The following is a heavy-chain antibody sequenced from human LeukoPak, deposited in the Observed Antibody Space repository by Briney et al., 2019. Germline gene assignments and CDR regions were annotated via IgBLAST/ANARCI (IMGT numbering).Heavy chain of an antibody. CDR2: IYQSGST. Sequence: SETLSLTCAVSGGSISSGGYSWSWIRQPPGKGLECIGYIYQSGSTYYNPSLKSRVTISPDRSKNQFSLKLSSVTAADTAVYYCARGGRYFDWPYFDYWGQGTRVTVSS. V-gene: IGHV4-30-2*01. J-gene: IGHJ4*02. D-gene: IGHD3-9*01. CDR1: GGSISSGGYS. CDR3: ARGGRYFDWPYFDY.